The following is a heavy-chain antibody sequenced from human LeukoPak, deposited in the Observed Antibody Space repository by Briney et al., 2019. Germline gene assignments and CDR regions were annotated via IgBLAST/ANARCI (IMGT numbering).Heavy chain of an antibody. CDR1: GFTFSSYG. D-gene: IGHD3-22*01. Sequence: GGSLRLSCAASGFTFSSYGMHWVRQAPGKGLEWVAVVWYDGSNKYYADSVKGRFTISKDNSMNTLYLQMNSLRAEDTAMYYCARDSSGSTGYFHHWGQGTLVTVSS. V-gene: IGHV3-33*08. CDR2: VWYDGSNK. CDR3: ARDSSGSTGYFHH. J-gene: IGHJ1*01.